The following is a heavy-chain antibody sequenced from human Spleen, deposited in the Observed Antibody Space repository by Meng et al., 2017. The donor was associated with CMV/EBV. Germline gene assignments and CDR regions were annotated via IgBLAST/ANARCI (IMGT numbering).Heavy chain of an antibody. Sequence: GGSLRLSCAASGFTFSSYAMSWVRQAPGKGLEWVSAISGSGGSTYYADSVRGRFTISRDNSKDNLYLQMNSLRAEDTAVYYCAKDPDSSGYYKCYFDYWGQGTLVTVSS. CDR2: ISGSGGST. V-gene: IGHV3-23*01. CDR1: GFTFSSYA. D-gene: IGHD3-22*01. CDR3: AKDPDSSGYYKCYFDY. J-gene: IGHJ4*02.